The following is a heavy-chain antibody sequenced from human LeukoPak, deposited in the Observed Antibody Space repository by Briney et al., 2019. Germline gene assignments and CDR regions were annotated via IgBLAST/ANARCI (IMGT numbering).Heavy chain of an antibody. V-gene: IGHV1-69*13. D-gene: IGHD3-22*01. CDR1: GGTFSSYA. Sequence: SVKVSCKASGGTFSSYAISWVRQAPGQGLEWMGGIIPIFGTANYAQKFQGRVTITADESASTAYMGLSSLRSEDTAVYYCAGHYYDSSGFDYWGQGTLVTVSS. CDR2: IIPIFGTA. J-gene: IGHJ4*02. CDR3: AGHYYDSSGFDY.